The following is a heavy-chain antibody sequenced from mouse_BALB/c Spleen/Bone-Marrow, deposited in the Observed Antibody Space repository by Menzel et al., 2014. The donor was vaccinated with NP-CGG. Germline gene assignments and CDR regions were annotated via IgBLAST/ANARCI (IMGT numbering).Heavy chain of an antibody. V-gene: IGHV1-62-2*01. D-gene: IGHD1-1*01. CDR2: FYLGRGSI. CDR3: TRHEDYGGSYAYAMDY. Sequence: LQESGLALVRPGASVKLPTKASASTFTAYVRQWVKQRTGQVIEWLGRFYLGRGSITTNKKFKSKATLTADKSSSTVYMELSTSTSEDSAVYCWTRHEDYGGSYAYAMDYWGQGTSVTVSS. CDR1: ASTFTAYV. J-gene: IGHJ4*01.